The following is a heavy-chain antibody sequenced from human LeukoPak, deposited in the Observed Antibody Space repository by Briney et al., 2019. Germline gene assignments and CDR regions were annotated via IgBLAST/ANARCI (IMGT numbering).Heavy chain of an antibody. Sequence: ASVKVSCKASGFTFTSSAMQWVRQARGQRLEWIGWIVVGSGNTNYAQKFQERVTITRDMSTSTAYMELSSLRSEDTAVYYCARDRGGDIVVVPAASNFDYWGQGTLVTVSS. V-gene: IGHV1-58*02. CDR1: GFTFTSSA. J-gene: IGHJ4*02. CDR2: IVVGSGNT. CDR3: ARDRGGDIVVVPAASNFDY. D-gene: IGHD2-2*01.